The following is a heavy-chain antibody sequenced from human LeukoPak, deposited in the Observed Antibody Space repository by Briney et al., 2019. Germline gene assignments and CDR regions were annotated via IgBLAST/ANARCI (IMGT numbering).Heavy chain of an antibody. CDR3: AKSRGSSSWYGGDYFDY. Sequence: GGSLRLSCAASGFTFSSYAMSWVRQAPGKGLEWVSAISGSGGSTYYADSVKGRFTISRDNSKNTLYLQMNSLRAEDTAVYYCAKSRGSSSWYGGDYFDYWGQGTLVTVSS. V-gene: IGHV3-23*01. J-gene: IGHJ4*02. D-gene: IGHD6-13*01. CDR1: GFTFSSYA. CDR2: ISGSGGST.